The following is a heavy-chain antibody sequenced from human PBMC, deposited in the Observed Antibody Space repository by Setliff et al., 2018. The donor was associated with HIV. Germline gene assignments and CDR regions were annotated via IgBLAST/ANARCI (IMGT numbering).Heavy chain of an antibody. CDR3: ARGDEIGGNSGSFDI. Sequence: TLSLTCTVTGGSISSGSYYWSWIRQPAGKGLEWIGHIYTSGSTSYNPSLKSRVTISVDTSKSQFSLKLSSVTAADTAVYYCARGDEIGGNSGSFDIWGQGTMFTVSS. D-gene: IGHD2-21*02. J-gene: IGHJ3*02. V-gene: IGHV4-61*09. CDR2: IYTSGST. CDR1: GGSISSGSYY.